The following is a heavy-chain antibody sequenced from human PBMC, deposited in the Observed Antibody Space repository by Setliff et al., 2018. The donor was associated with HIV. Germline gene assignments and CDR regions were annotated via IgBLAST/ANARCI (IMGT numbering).Heavy chain of an antibody. V-gene: IGHV1-2*06. CDR2: INPHSGGT. CDR3: ARQATNSFFDY. D-gene: IGHD2-8*01. CDR1: GYTFSDYY. Sequence: GASVKVSCKASGYTFSDYYFHWVRQAPGQGLEWMGRINPHSGGTNYAQKFQGRVTMTRDTSISTYYMELSSLTSDYTAVYYCARQATNSFFDYWGQGALVTVSS. J-gene: IGHJ4*02.